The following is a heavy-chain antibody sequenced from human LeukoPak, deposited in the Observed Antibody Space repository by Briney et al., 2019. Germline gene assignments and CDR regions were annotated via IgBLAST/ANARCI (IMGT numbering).Heavy chain of an antibody. CDR3: ARLLDCSSTSCYDY. J-gene: IGHJ4*02. CDR2: INPNSGGT. D-gene: IGHD2-2*01. V-gene: IGHV1-2*02. Sequence: ASVKVSCKASGYTFTGYYMHWVRQAPGQGLEWMGWINPNSGGTNYAQKFQGRVTMTRDTSISTAYMELSRLRSDDTAVYYCARLLDCSSTSCYDYWGQGTLVTVSS. CDR1: GYTFTGYY.